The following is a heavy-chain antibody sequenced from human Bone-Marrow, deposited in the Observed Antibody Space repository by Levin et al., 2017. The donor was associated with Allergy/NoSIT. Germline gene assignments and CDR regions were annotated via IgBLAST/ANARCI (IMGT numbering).Heavy chain of an antibody. J-gene: IGHJ4*02. Sequence: GGSLRLSCAASGFTFSNAWMTWVRQAPGKGLEWVGRIKSKIDGGTTDYAAPVKGRFIVSRDDSKNTLYLQMNSLKTEDTAVYYCTTGLRSSGGWGQGTLVTVSS. V-gene: IGHV3-15*01. D-gene: IGHD4-17*01. CDR2: IKSKIDGGTT. CDR3: TTGLRSSGG. CDR1: GFTFSNAW.